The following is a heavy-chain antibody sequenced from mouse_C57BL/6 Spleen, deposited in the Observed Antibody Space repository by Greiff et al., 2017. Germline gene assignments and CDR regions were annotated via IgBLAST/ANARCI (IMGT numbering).Heavy chain of an antibody. CDR2: IYPGDGDT. V-gene: IGHV1-80*01. CDR1: GYAFSSYW. J-gene: IGHJ3*01. Sequence: VQLQQSGAELVKPGASVKISCKASGYAFSSYWMNWVKQRPGTGLEWIGQIYPGDGDTNYNGKFKGKATLTADKSSSTAYMQLSSLTSEDSAVYFCARDYDYERGFAYWGQGTLVTVSA. CDR3: ARDYDYERGFAY. D-gene: IGHD2-4*01.